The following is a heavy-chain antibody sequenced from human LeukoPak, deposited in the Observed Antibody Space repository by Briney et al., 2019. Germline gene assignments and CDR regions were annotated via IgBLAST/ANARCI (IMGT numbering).Heavy chain of an antibody. V-gene: IGHV4-59*01. CDR2: IYYSGRT. D-gene: IGHD2-15*01. Sequence: SETLSLTCTVSGGSISSYYWSWIRQPPGKGLEWIGYIYYSGRTNYSPSLKSRVTISVGTSKNQFSLKLSSVTAADTAVYYCARVINPSVCSGGTCPFDYWGQGTLVTVSS. CDR3: ARVINPSVCSGGTCPFDY. CDR1: GGSISSYY. J-gene: IGHJ4*02.